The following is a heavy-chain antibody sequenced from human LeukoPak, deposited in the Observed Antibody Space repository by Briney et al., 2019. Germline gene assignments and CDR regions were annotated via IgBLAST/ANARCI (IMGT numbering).Heavy chain of an antibody. J-gene: IGHJ4*02. CDR1: GYTFTSYG. D-gene: IGHD6-6*01. CDR2: MSPNSGNT. V-gene: IGHV1-8*01. CDR3: AITKISSSSLDY. Sequence: GASVKVSCKASGYTFTSYGINWVRQATGQGLEWMGWMSPNSGNTGYAQEFQGRVSMTSDISITTAYMELSGLRSDDTAVYLCAITKISSSSLDYWGQGTLVTVSS.